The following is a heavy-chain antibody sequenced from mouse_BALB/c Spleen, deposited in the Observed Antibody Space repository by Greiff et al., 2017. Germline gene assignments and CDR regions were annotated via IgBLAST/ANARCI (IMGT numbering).Heavy chain of an antibody. CDR1: GFSLTGYG. CDR3: ASYSYYGNYEWYFDV. V-gene: IGHV2-6-7*01. J-gene: IGHJ1*01. Sequence: QVQLQQSGPGLVAPSQSLSITCTVSGFSLTGYGVNWVRQPPGKGLEWLGMIWGDGSTDYNSALKSRLSISKDNSKSQVFLKMNSLQTDDTARYYCASYSYYGNYEWYFDVWGAGTTVTVSS. D-gene: IGHD2-1*01. CDR2: IWGDGST.